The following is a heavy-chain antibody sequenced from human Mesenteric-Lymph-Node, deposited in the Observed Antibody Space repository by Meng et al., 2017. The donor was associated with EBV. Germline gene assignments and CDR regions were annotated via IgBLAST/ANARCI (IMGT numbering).Heavy chain of an antibody. J-gene: IGHJ4*02. Sequence: QVQIQQWGAGLLXXXXXLXLTCGVYGGSFSGYYWSWIRQPPGKGLEWIGEISHSGSTNYNPSLKSRVTMSLDTSKSQFSLTLTSVNAADTAVYYCARGGVDTGTGIDFWGQGTLVTVSS. D-gene: IGHD1-7*01. V-gene: IGHV4-34*01. CDR2: ISHSGST. CDR3: ARGGVDTGTGIDF. CDR1: GGSFSGYY.